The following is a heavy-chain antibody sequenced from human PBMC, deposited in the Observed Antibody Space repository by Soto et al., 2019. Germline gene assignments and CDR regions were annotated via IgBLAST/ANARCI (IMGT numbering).Heavy chain of an antibody. CDR1: GFTFSSYG. V-gene: IGHV3-30*18. Sequence: GGSLRLSCAASGFTFSSYGMHWVRQAPGKGLEWVAVISYDGSNKYYADSVKGRFTISRDNSKNTLYLQMNSLRAEDTAVYYCAKDWSAERERYFDYWGQGTLVTVS. CDR2: ISYDGSNK. J-gene: IGHJ4*02. D-gene: IGHD1-1*01. CDR3: AKDWSAERERYFDY.